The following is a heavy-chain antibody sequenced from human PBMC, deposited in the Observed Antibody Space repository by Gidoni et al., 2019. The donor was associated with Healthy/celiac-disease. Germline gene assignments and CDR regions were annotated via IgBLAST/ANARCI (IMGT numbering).Heavy chain of an antibody. J-gene: IGHJ6*02. CDR1: GYTFTSYA. CDR3: ARGEYNWNDHPHTNYGMDV. V-gene: IGHV1-3*01. D-gene: IGHD1-1*01. CDR2: INAGNGNT. Sequence: QVQLVQSGAEVKKPGASVKVSCKASGYTFTSYAMHWVRQAPGQRLEWMGWINAGNGNTKYSQKFQGRVTITRDTSASTAYMELSSLRSEDTAVYYCARGEYNWNDHPHTNYGMDVWGQGTTVTVSS.